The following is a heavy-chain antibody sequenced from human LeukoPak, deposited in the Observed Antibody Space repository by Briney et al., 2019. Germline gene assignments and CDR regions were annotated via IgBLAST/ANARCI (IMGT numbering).Heavy chain of an antibody. J-gene: IGHJ4*02. CDR3: ARYYGSGSHWDY. D-gene: IGHD3-10*01. CDR1: GGSFSGYY. V-gene: IGHV4-34*01. Sequence: SETLSLTCAVYGGSFSGYYWSWIRQPPGKGLEWIGEINHSGSTNYNPPLKSRVTISVDTSKNQFSLKLSSVTAADTAVYYCARYYGSGSHWDYWGQGTLVTVSS. CDR2: INHSGST.